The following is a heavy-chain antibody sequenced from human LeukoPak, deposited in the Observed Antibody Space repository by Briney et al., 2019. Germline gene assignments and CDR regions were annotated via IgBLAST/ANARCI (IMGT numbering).Heavy chain of an antibody. CDR3: ARDFTVRGVIYYYYYGMDV. Sequence: HPGGSLRLSCAAPGITFSSIGMHWLRQAPGKGLEWVAFIWYDGSNKYYADSVKGRFTISRDNSKNTLYLQMNSLRAEDTAVYYCARDFTVRGVIYYYYYGMDVWGQGTTVTVSS. CDR1: GITFSSIG. D-gene: IGHD3-10*01. J-gene: IGHJ6*02. V-gene: IGHV3-33*01. CDR2: IWYDGSNK.